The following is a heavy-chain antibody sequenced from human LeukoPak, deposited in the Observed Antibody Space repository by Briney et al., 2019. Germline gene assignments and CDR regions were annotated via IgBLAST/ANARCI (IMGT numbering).Heavy chain of an antibody. D-gene: IGHD3-10*01. CDR1: GGSFSGYY. CDR2: INHSGST. V-gene: IGHV4-34*01. CDR3: ARIYGSGSYYTASHYYYMDV. Sequence: SETLSLTCAVYGGSFSGYYWSWIRQPPGKGLEWIGEINHSGSTNYNPSLKSRVTISVDTSKNQFSLKLSSVTAADTAVYYCARIYGSGSYYTASHYYYMDVWGKGTTVTVSS. J-gene: IGHJ6*03.